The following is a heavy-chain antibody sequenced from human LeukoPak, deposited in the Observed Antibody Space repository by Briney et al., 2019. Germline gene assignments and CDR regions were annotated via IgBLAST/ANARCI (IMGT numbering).Heavy chain of an antibody. V-gene: IGHV1-46*01. CDR2: INPSGGST. J-gene: IGHJ4*02. CDR3: ARGGGKAELEDVLVDY. Sequence: ASVKVSCKASGYTFTSYYMHWVRQAPGQGLEWMGIINPSGGSTSYAQKFQGRVTMTRDMSTSTVYMELSSLRSEDTAVYYCARGGGKAELEDVLVDYWGQGTLVTVSS. D-gene: IGHD1-14*01. CDR1: GYTFTSYY.